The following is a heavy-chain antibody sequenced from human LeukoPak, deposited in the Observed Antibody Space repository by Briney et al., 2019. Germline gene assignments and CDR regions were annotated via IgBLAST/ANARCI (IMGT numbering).Heavy chain of an antibody. CDR1: GGTFSSYA. D-gene: IGHD2-2*01. V-gene: IGHV1-69*05. CDR2: IIPIFGTA. CDR3: ARDCSSTSCHDAFDI. J-gene: IGHJ3*02. Sequence: SVKVSCKASGGTFSSYAISWVRQAPGQGLEWMGGIIPIFGTANYAQKFQGRVTITTDESTSTAYMELSSLRSEDTAVYYCARDCSSTSCHDAFDIWGQGTMVTVSS.